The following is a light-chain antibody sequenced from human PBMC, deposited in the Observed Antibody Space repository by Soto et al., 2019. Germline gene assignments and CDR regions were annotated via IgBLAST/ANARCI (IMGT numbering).Light chain of an antibody. CDR2: GAS. V-gene: IGKV3-15*01. CDR1: QSVTSN. CDR3: QQYKNWPSGGT. Sequence: EIVMTQSPATLSVSPGERPTLSCRASQSVTSNLAWYQQKPGQAPRLLIYGASTRATGIPARFSGSGSGTEFTLTISSLQSEDFAVYYCQQYKNWPSGGTFGGGTKVEIK. J-gene: IGKJ4*01.